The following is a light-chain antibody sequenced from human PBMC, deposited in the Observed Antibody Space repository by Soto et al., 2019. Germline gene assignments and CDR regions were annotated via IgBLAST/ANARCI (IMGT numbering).Light chain of an antibody. CDR1: SSNIGGNT. CDR2: DDN. Sequence: QPVLAQPPSASGTPGQSVTISCSGSSSNIGGNTVNWYQVLPGAAPRLLIYDDNRRPSGVPDRFSGSKSGTSSTLAISGLQSQDEADYYCATWDDSLDGGVVFGGGTKLTVL. V-gene: IGLV1-44*01. J-gene: IGLJ3*02. CDR3: ATWDDSLDGGVV.